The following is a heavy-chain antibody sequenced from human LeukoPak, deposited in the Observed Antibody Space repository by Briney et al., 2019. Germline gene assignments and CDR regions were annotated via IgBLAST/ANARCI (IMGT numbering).Heavy chain of an antibody. CDR3: ARTAGDYGDSTLFDY. J-gene: IGHJ4*02. Sequence: KASQTLSLTCTVSGGSISSGDYYWSWVRQPPGKGLEWIGYIYYSGSTYYNPSLKSRVTISVDTSKNQFSLKLSSVTAADTAVYYCARTAGDYGDSTLFDYWGQGTLVTVSS. V-gene: IGHV4-30-4*01. D-gene: IGHD4-17*01. CDR2: IYYSGST. CDR1: GGSISSGDYY.